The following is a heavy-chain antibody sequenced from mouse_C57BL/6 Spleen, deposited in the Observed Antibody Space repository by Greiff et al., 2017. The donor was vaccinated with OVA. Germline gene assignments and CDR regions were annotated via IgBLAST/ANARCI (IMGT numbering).Heavy chain of an antibody. Sequence: QVQLQQPGAELVRPGSSVKLSCKASGYTFTSYWMHWVKQRPIQGLEWIGNIDPSDSETHYNQKFKDKATLTVDKSSSTAYMQLSSLTSEDSAVYYCAREGGSSSGYFDVWGTGTTVTVSS. CDR3: AREGGSSSGYFDV. CDR1: GYTFTSYW. CDR2: IDPSDSET. V-gene: IGHV1-52*01. D-gene: IGHD1-1*01. J-gene: IGHJ1*03.